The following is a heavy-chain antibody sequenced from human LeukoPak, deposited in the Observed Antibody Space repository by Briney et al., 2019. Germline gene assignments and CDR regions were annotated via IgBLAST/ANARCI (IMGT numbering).Heavy chain of an antibody. V-gene: IGHV4-38-2*02. CDR2: TYHRRST. CDR1: GYSISSGFY. J-gene: IGHJ4*02. Sequence: SETLSLTCTVSGYSISSGFYWGWIRQPPGAGLEWIGSTYHRRSTYYNPSLKSRVTISIDTSKNQFSLELSSVTAADTAVYYCARVEMAKFDYWGQGTLVTVSS. CDR3: ARVEMAKFDY. D-gene: IGHD5-24*01.